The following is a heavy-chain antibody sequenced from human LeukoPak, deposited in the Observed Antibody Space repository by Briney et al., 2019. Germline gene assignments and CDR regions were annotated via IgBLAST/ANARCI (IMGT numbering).Heavy chain of an antibody. V-gene: IGHV3-23*01. CDR3: AKEEGGWFGELLAGKVHDAFDI. J-gene: IGHJ3*02. Sequence: GGSPRLSCAASGFTFSSYGMSWVRQAPGKGLEWVSAISGSGGSTYYADSVKGRFTISRDNSKNTLYLQMNSLRAEDTAVYYCAKEEGGWFGELLAGKVHDAFDIWGQGTMVTVSS. CDR2: ISGSGGST. D-gene: IGHD3-10*01. CDR1: GFTFSSYG.